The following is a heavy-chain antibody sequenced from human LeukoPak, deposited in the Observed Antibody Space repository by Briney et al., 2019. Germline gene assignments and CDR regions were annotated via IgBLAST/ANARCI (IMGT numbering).Heavy chain of an antibody. Sequence: SETLSLTCTVSGGSISSSSYYWGWIRQPPGKGLEWIGSIYYSGSTYYNLSLKSRVTISVDTSKNQFSLKLSSVTAADTAVYYCARHERDGYNHGGADYWGQGTLVTVSS. J-gene: IGHJ4*02. D-gene: IGHD5-24*01. CDR2: IYYSGST. V-gene: IGHV4-39*01. CDR3: ARHERDGYNHGGADY. CDR1: GGSISSSSYY.